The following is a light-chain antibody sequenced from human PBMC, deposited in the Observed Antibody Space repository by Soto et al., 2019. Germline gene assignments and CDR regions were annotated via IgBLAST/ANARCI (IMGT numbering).Light chain of an antibody. J-gene: IGKJ1*01. CDR1: QSVSSSY. CDR3: QHYDGSLWT. CDR2: GAS. Sequence: EIVLTQSPGTLSLSPGERATLSCRASQSVSSSYLAWYQQKPGQAPRLLIFGASNRATGIPDSFSGSGSGTDFTLTISRLEPEDVAVYYCQHYDGSLWTFGQGTKVEIK. V-gene: IGKV3-20*01.